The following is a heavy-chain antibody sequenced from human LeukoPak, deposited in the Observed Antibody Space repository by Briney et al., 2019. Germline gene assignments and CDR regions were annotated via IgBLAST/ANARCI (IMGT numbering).Heavy chain of an antibody. D-gene: IGHD1-26*01. Sequence: EGSLRLSCAASGFTVSSNYMSWVRQAPGKGLEWVSVIYSGGSTYYADSVKGRFTISRDNSKNTLYLQMNSLRAEDTAVYYCAKDRRPYSGSYPGPFDYWGQGTLVTVSS. CDR2: IYSGGST. J-gene: IGHJ4*02. V-gene: IGHV3-66*01. CDR1: GFTVSSNY. CDR3: AKDRRPYSGSYPGPFDY.